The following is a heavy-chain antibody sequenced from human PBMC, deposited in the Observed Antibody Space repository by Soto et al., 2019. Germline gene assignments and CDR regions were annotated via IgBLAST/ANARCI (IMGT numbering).Heavy chain of an antibody. J-gene: IGHJ4*02. V-gene: IGHV4-34*01. CDR2: VNAGGIT. CDR3: GRVVIKTAIQSIDS. CDR1: GGSLSVYY. Sequence: AENLCLTSAIYGGSLSVYYWTRIRQPQGKGLEWIGEVNAGGITNYSPSVKSRLTISLDTSKKQVSLEMTSVTAADTAVYYCGRVVIKTAIQSIDSWGPGTMVTVSS.